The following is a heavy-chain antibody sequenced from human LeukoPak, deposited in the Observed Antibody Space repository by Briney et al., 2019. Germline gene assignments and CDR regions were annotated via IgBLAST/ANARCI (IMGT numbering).Heavy chain of an antibody. CDR2: INPSGGGT. J-gene: IGHJ3*02. V-gene: IGHV1-46*01. CDR3: ARAKRLVRAVAGRSHDAFDI. CDR1: GYTFTSYY. D-gene: IGHD6-19*01. Sequence: ASVKVSCKASGYTFTSYYMHWVRQAPGQGLEWMGIINPSGGGTSYAQKFQGRVTMTRDTSTSTVYMELSSLRSEDTAVYYCARAKRLVRAVAGRSHDAFDIWGQGTMVTVSS.